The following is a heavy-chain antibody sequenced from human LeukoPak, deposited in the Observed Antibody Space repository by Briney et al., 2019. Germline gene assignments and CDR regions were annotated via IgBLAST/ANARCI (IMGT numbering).Heavy chain of an antibody. CDR2: ISADGSST. CDR1: EFIFSTYV. CDR3: ARAKKIWSTLGD. V-gene: IGHV3-30-3*01. J-gene: IGHJ4*02. Sequence: PGGSLRLSCTASEFIFSTYVMHWVRQAPGKGLEWVAVISADGSSTYYADSVRGRFTISRDNSKNTLLVQMNSLRPEDTAMYHCARAKKIWSTLGDWGQGTLVTVSS. D-gene: IGHD3-16*01.